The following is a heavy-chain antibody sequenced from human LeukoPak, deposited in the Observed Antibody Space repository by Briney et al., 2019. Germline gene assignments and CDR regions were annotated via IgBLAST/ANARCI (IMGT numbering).Heavy chain of an antibody. D-gene: IGHD5-18*01. CDR2: IYYSGST. J-gene: IGHJ4*02. CDR1: GCSISSSSYY. Sequence: PSETLSLTCTVSGCSISSSSYYWGWIRQPPGQGLEWIGSIYYSGSTYYNPSLKSRVTMSVDTSKNQFSLKLSSVTAADTAVYYCARPTAQGSYGYGGFDYWGQGTLVTVSS. CDR3: ARPTAQGSYGYGGFDY. V-gene: IGHV4-39*01.